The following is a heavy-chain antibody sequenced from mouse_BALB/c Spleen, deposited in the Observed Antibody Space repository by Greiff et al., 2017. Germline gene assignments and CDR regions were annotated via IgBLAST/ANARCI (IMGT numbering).Heavy chain of an antibody. Sequence: EVKLMESGGDLVKPGGSLKLSCAASGFTFSSYGMSWVRQTPDKRLEWVATISSGGSYTYYPDSVKGRFTISRDNAKNTLYLQMSSLKSEDTAMYYCARHHRYDDAMDYWGQGTSVTVSS. J-gene: IGHJ4*01. CDR3: ARHHRYDDAMDY. V-gene: IGHV5-6*01. CDR2: ISSGGSYT. D-gene: IGHD2-14*01. CDR1: GFTFSSYG.